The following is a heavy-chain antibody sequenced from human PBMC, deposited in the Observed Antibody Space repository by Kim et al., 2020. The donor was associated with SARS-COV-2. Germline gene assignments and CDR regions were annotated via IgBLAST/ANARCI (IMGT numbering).Heavy chain of an antibody. CDR1: GFTFSSYG. D-gene: IGHD3-22*01. Sequence: GGSLRLSCAASGFTFSSYGMHWVRQAPGKGLEWVAVISYDGSNKYYADSVKSRFTISRDNSKNTLYLQMNSLRAEDTAVYYCAKDYGHYDSSGYYYPLGYDAFDIWGQGTMVTVSS. CDR3: AKDYGHYDSSGYYYPLGYDAFDI. V-gene: IGHV3-30*18. CDR2: ISYDGSNK. J-gene: IGHJ3*02.